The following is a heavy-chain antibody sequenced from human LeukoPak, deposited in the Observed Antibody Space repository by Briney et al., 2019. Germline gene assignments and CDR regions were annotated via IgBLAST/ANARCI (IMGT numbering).Heavy chain of an antibody. V-gene: IGHV3-20*04. CDR1: GFTFDDYG. D-gene: IGHD1-26*01. CDR3: ARVRGSHYYFDY. CDR2: INWNGGST. J-gene: IGHJ4*02. Sequence: GGSLRLSCAASGFTFDDYGMSWVRQAPGKGLEWVSGINWNGGSTGYADSVKGRFTISRDNAKNSLYLQMNNLRAEDTALYYCARVRGSHYYFDYWGQGTLVTVSS.